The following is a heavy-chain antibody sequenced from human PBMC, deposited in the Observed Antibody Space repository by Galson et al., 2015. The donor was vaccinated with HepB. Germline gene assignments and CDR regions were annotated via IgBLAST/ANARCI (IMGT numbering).Heavy chain of an antibody. D-gene: IGHD3-16*01. CDR2: INLNPNSGDT. J-gene: IGHJ3*02. Sequence: SVKVSCKASGYTFTGYYMNWVRQAPGQGLEWMGWINLNPNSGDTNYAQKFQGRVTMTRDTSISTSYMELLSLRSDDTAVYYCARGGGDAFDIWGQGTMVTVSS. V-gene: IGHV1-2*02. CDR3: ARGGGDAFDI. CDR1: GYTFTGYY.